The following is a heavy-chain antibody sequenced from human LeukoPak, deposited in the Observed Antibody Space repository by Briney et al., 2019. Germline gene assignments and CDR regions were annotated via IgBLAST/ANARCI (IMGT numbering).Heavy chain of an antibody. Sequence: GGSLRLSCAASGFTFSNDWMSWVRQAPEKGLEWVGRIKSKRDGGKTDYAAQVRGRLTIAREEKKKKLYMQMNRQKTEDTHVCYCTTGGYCSGGSCYHENYYYYYMDVWGKGTTVTVSS. CDR3: TTGGYCSGGSCYHENYYYYYMDV. D-gene: IGHD2-15*01. J-gene: IGHJ6*03. CDR2: IKSKRDGGKT. V-gene: IGHV3-15*01. CDR1: GFTFSNDW.